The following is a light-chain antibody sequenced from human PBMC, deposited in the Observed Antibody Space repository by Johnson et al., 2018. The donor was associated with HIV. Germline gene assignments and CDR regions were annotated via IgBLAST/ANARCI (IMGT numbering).Light chain of an antibody. CDR1: TSNIGNND. J-gene: IGLJ1*01. CDR2: DNY. CDR3: GTWDSSLSVYV. Sequence: QSVLTQPPSVSAAPGQKVTFSCSGSTSNIGNNDVSWYRHLPGTAPKLLIYDNYKRPSGIPDRFSGSKSGTSATLDITGLQTGDEADYYCGTWDSSLSVYVYATWTKVTLL. V-gene: IGLV1-51*01.